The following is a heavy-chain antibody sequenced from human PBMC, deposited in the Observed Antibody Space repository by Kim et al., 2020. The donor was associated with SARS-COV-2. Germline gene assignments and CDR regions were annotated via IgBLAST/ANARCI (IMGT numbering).Heavy chain of an antibody. CDR1: GFTFSSSG. J-gene: IGHJ4*02. D-gene: IGHD4-17*01. Sequence: GGSLRLSCAASGFTFSSSGMHWVRQAPGKGLEWVAVISYDGSHQYYEDSVKGRFTISRDNSESTLYLQMDSLRTEDTAVYYCATSPTVPKSEWGQGTLVTVSS. CDR3: ATSPTVPKSE. CDR2: ISYDGSHQ. V-gene: IGHV3-30*03.